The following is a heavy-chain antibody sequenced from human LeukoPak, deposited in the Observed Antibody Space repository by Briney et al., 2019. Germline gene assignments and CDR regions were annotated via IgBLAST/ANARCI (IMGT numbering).Heavy chain of an antibody. J-gene: IGHJ4*02. V-gene: IGHV4-59*01. CDR1: GGSISSYY. CDR2: IYYSGST. CDR3: ARGSRVVRGVITNFDY. D-gene: IGHD3-10*01. Sequence: ALETLSLTCAVSGGSISSYYWSWIRQPPGKGLEGIGYIYYSGSTNYNPSLKSRVTISVDTSKNQFSLKLSSVAAADTAVYYCARGSRVVRGVITNFDYWGQGTLVTVSS.